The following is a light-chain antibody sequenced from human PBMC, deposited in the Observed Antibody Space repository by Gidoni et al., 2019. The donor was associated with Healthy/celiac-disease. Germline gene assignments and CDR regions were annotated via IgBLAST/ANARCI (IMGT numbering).Light chain of an antibody. J-gene: IGKJ2*01. CDR1: QSIGSS. V-gene: IGKV6-21*01. CDR2: YAS. Sequence: PKEKVTITCRASQSIGSSLHWYQQKPDPSPKLLSKYASQCFSGVPSRVRGRGSGTDFTLTINSLEDEEAATYYCHQSSSVHYTFGQGTKLEIK. CDR3: HQSSSVHYT.